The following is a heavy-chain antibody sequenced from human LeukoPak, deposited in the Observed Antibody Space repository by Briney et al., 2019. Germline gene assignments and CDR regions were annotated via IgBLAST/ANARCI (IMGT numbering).Heavy chain of an antibody. CDR3: ARGPWALDY. Sequence: PGRSLRLSCAASGFTFSSYAMHWVRQAPGKGLEWVAVISYDGSNKYYADSVKGRFTISRDNSKNTLYLQMNSLRAEDTAVYYCARGPWALDYWGQGTLVTVSS. D-gene: IGHD1-26*01. CDR2: ISYDGSNK. J-gene: IGHJ4*02. V-gene: IGHV3-30-3*01. CDR1: GFTFSSYA.